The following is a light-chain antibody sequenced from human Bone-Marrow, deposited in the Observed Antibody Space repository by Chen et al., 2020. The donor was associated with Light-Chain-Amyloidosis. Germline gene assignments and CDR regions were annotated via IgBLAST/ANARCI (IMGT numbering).Light chain of an antibody. V-gene: IGLV6-57*01. Sequence: NFMLTPPHSVSVSPRKTVIISCTRSSGSIAINYVPWYQQRPGSSPTTVIYEDDQRPSGVPDLFSGSIDRSSNSASLTISGLKTEDEADYYCQSYQGSSQGVFGGGTKLTVL. CDR3: QSYQGSSQGV. CDR1: SGSIAINY. J-gene: IGLJ3*02. CDR2: EDD.